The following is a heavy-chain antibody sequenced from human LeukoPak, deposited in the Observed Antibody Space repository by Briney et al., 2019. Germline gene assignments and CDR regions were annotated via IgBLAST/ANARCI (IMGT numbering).Heavy chain of an antibody. CDR2: IIPIFGTA. Sequence: GASVKVSCKASGGTFSSYAISWVRQAPGQGLEWMGGIIPIFGTANYAQKFQGRVTITADESTSTAYMELSSLRSDDTAVYYCARARYYYGSGRPYYFDYWGQGTLVTVSS. V-gene: IGHV1-69*13. D-gene: IGHD3-10*01. CDR1: GGTFSSYA. J-gene: IGHJ4*02. CDR3: ARARYYYGSGRPYYFDY.